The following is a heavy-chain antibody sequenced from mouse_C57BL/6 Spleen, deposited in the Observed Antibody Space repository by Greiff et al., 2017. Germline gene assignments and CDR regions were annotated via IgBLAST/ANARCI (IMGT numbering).Heavy chain of an antibody. CDR3: ARGIYYGSKD. Sequence: EVQLVESGGGLVKPGGSLKLSCAASGFTFSSYAMSWVRQTPEKRLEWVATISDGGSYTYYPDNVKGRFTISRDNAKNNLYLQMSHLKSEDTAMYYCARGIYYGSKDWGQGTLVTVSA. CDR2: ISDGGSYT. V-gene: IGHV5-4*01. J-gene: IGHJ3*01. CDR1: GFTFSSYA. D-gene: IGHD1-1*01.